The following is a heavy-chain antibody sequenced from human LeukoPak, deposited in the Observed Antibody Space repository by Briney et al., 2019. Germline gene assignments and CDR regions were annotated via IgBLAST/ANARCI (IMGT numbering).Heavy chain of an antibody. CDR2: INPSGGST. CDR3: ARDSDSSGYSYYYYGMDV. J-gene: IGHJ6*02. D-gene: IGHD3-22*01. CDR1: GYTFTSYY. Sequence: ASVTVSCKASGYTFTSYYMHWVRQAPGQGLEWMGIINPSGGSTSYAQKFQGRVTMTRDTSTSTVYMELSSLRSEDTAVYYCARDSDSSGYSYYYYGMDVWGQGTTVTVSS. V-gene: IGHV1-46*01.